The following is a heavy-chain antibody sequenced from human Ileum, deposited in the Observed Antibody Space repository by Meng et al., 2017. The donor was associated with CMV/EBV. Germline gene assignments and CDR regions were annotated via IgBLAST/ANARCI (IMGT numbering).Heavy chain of an antibody. J-gene: IGHJ4*02. Sequence: ASVKVSCKASGYTFTGYYMHWVRQAPGQGREWMGWISPNSGGSYYAQKFQGRVTMTRDTSISTAYMELSSLRSDDTAVYYCARGYYYDSSGYSNMGDYWGQGTLVTVSS. CDR3: ARGYYYDSSGYSNMGDY. CDR2: ISPNSGGS. CDR1: GYTFTGYY. D-gene: IGHD3-22*01. V-gene: IGHV1-2*02.